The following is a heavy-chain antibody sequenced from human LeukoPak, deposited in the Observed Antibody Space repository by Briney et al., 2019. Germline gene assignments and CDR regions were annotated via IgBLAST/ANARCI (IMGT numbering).Heavy chain of an antibody. J-gene: IGHJ4*02. D-gene: IGHD5-12*01. CDR2: IIPIFGTA. V-gene: IGHV1-69*13. CDR1: GGTFSSYA. CDR3: ARDRRASGYDTDC. Sequence: GASVKVSCKASGGTFSSYAISWVRQAPGQGLEWMGGIIPIFGTANYAQKFQGRVTITADESTSTAYMELSRLRSDDTAVYYCARDRRASGYDTDCWGQGTLVTVSS.